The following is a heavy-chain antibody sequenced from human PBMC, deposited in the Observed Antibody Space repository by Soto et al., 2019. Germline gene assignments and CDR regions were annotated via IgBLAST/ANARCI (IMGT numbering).Heavy chain of an antibody. Sequence: PGGSLRLSCAASGFTFTNAWMSWVRQAPGKGLEWVARIKSEIDGGTTDYAAPVKGRFTISRDDSKTTLYVQMNSLKTEDSAVYYCTTDRYCSSSSCASDHWGPGTLVTVSS. D-gene: IGHD2-15*01. CDR3: TTDRYCSSSSCASDH. CDR1: GFTFTNAW. V-gene: IGHV3-15*01. CDR2: IKSEIDGGTT. J-gene: IGHJ4*02.